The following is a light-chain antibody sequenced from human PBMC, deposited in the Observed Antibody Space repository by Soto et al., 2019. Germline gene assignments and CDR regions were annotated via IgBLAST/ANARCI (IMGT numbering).Light chain of an antibody. CDR1: SSKIGAGYD. V-gene: IGLV1-40*01. CDR3: QSYDSSLSAVV. CDR2: GNS. J-gene: IGLJ2*01. Sequence: QSVLTQPPSVSGAPGQRVTISCTGSSSKIGAGYDVHWYQQLPGTAPKVLIYGNSNRPSGVPDRFSGSKSGTSASLAITGLQAEDEADYYCQSYDSSLSAVVFGGGTKLTGL.